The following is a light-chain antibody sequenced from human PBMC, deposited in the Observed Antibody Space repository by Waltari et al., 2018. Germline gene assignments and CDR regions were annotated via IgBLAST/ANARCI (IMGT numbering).Light chain of an antibody. Sequence: SYVLAQPHSVSVAPGETARITCGGSDSRRKSVHWYQHKPGQAPRLVIYYDSARPSGIPELFSGSNAANTSTLTTSRVEAGDEADYYCPVWDNTSDHVFGTGTTVTVL. J-gene: IGLJ1*01. CDR1: DSRRKS. CDR3: PVWDNTSDHV. CDR2: YDS. V-gene: IGLV3-21*04.